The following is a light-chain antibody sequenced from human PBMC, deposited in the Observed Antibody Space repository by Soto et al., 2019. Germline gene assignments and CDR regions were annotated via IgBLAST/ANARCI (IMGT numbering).Light chain of an antibody. CDR3: QQVNVYPST. CDR1: QGISIY. J-gene: IGKJ4*01. CDR2: DAS. Sequence: DIQMTQSPPSLSASVGDRVTITCRASQGISIYLGWYQQRPGKAPNLLIYDASTLHSGVPSRFSGGGSGTDFTLTISSLQPEDFATYYCQQVNVYPSTFGGGTKVDI. V-gene: IGKV1-9*01.